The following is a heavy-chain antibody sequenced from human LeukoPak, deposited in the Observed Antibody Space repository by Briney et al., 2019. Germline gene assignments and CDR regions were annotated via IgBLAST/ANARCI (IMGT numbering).Heavy chain of an antibody. Sequence: GGSLRLSCAASGFTFSTYAMHWVRQAPDEGLEGVAVISYDGTNKYYADSVKGRFTVSRDNSKNTLYLQMDSLGAEDTAVYYCARGRASGGNPWCFDLWGRGTLVTVSS. J-gene: IGHJ2*01. V-gene: IGHV3-30*03. D-gene: IGHD4-23*01. CDR1: GFTFSTYA. CDR2: ISYDGTNK. CDR3: ARGRASGGNPWCFDL.